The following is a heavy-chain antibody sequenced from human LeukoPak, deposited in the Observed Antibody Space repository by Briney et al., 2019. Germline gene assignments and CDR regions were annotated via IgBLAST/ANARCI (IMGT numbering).Heavy chain of an antibody. J-gene: IGHJ4*02. V-gene: IGHV1-2*06. CDR2: INLKSGYT. D-gene: IGHD7-27*01. Sequence: ASVKVSCKASGCTFTEYFMQWVRQAPGQGLEWMGRINLKSGYTEDSQDFQGRFTMTRDTSINTAYMELSSLRSDDTAIYYCARDLASTANWEFDYWGQGTPVTVSP. CDR3: ARDLASTANWEFDY. CDR1: GCTFTEYF.